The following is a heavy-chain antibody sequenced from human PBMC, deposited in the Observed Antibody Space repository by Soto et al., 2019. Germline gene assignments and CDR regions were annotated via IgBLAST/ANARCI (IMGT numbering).Heavy chain of an antibody. CDR2: TYYRSKWYN. D-gene: IGHD1-26*01. Sequence: QVQLQQSGPGLVKPSQTLSVTCGISGDSVSSNSAAWNWLRQSPSRGLEWLGRTYYRSKWYNDYAVFVESRKTINPATSKNPFSLQLNFVTPEDTAVYFCARGEQYSGRIFDYWGQGTLVTVSS. V-gene: IGHV6-1*01. J-gene: IGHJ4*02. CDR3: ARGEQYSGRIFDY. CDR1: GDSVSSNSAA.